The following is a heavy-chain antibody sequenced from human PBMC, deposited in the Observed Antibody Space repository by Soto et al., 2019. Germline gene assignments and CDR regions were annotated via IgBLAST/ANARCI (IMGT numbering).Heavy chain of an antibody. CDR3: ARCSGWYGQCYFDC. J-gene: IGHJ4*02. CDR1: GFIVSSSY. V-gene: IGHV3-53*02. D-gene: IGHD6-13*01. Sequence: DVQLVETGGGLIQPGGSLRLSCAASGFIVSSSYISWVRQAPGKGLEWVSVIYSAGRTYYADSVKGRFTNSRDNSKNTLSLQMNTLSAEDTAVYYCARCSGWYGQCYFDCWGQGTLVTVSS. CDR2: IYSAGRT.